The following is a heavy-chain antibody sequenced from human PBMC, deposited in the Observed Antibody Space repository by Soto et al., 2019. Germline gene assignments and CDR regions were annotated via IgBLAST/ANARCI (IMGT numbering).Heavy chain of an antibody. Sequence: GKGSCKAFWDSFSRSTFSWGRQAPGQGLEWMGRFIPMLGIANYAQTFQGRVTITADTSTSTVYMELSSLRSEDTAVYYCARDIPYCGGVCHDAFDIWGQGTMVTVSS. CDR3: ARDIPYCGGVCHDAFDI. J-gene: IGHJ3*02. CDR2: FIPMLGIA. CDR1: WDSFSRST. V-gene: IGHV1-69*04. D-gene: IGHD2-21*02.